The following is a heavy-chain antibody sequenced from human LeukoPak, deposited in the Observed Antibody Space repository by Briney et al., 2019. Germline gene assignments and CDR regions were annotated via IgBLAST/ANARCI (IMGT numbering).Heavy chain of an antibody. J-gene: IGHJ6*02. CDR1: GFALSSHW. CDR2: VNRDGSET. Sequence: GGSLRLSCAASGFALSSHWMTWVRQVPGRGPEWVANVNRDGSETYYLDSVKGRFTISKDNAKNSLYLQMNSLRAEDTALYHCARNNGMDVRGQGTTVIVSS. V-gene: IGHV3-7*03. CDR3: ARNNGMDV.